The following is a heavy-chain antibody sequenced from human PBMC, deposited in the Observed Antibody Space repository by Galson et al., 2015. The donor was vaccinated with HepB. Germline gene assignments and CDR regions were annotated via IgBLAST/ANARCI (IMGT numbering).Heavy chain of an antibody. CDR3: ARELAILSTGYSRGWYDY. D-gene: IGHD6-19*01. CDR2: ISAYNGNT. Sequence: SVKVSCKASGYTFTSYGISWVRQAPGQGLEWMGWISAYNGNTNYAQKLQGRVTMTTDTSTSTAYMELRSLRSDDTAVYYCARELAILSTGYSRGWYDYWGQGTLVTVSS. CDR1: GYTFTSYG. J-gene: IGHJ4*02. V-gene: IGHV1-18*04.